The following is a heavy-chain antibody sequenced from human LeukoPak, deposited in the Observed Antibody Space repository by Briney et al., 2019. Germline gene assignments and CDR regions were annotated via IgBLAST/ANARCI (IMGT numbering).Heavy chain of an antibody. CDR3: ARRGYSSGWYYFDY. Sequence: SETLSLTCTVSGGSISSYYWSWIRQPPGKGLEWIGSIYYSGSTYYNPSLKSRVTISVDTSKNQFSLKLSSVTAADTAVYYCARRGYSSGWYYFDYWGQGTLVTVSS. D-gene: IGHD6-19*01. J-gene: IGHJ4*02. V-gene: IGHV4-59*05. CDR1: GGSISSYY. CDR2: IYYSGST.